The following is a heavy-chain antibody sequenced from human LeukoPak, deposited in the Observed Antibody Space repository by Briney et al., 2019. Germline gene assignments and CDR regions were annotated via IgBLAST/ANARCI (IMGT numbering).Heavy chain of an antibody. D-gene: IGHD3-22*01. CDR3: ARDSDSRHFQH. V-gene: IGHV4-59*01. J-gene: IGHJ1*01. CDR1: GGSISSYY. Sequence: SETLSLTCTVSGGSISSYYWSWIRQPPGKGLEWIGYIYYSGSTNYNPSLKSRVTISVDTSKNQFSLKLSSVTAADTAVYYCARDSDSRHFQHWGQSTLVTVSS. CDR2: IYYSGST.